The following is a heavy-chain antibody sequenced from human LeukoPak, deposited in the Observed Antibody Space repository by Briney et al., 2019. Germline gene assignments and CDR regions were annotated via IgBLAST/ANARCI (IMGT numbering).Heavy chain of an antibody. CDR2: IYYSGST. J-gene: IGHJ4*02. CDR3: ARWPLRGLFDY. V-gene: IGHV4-61*01. CDR1: GGSVSSGSYY. Sequence: SETLSLTCTVSGGSVSSGSYYWSWIRQPPGKGLEWIGYIYYSGSTNYNPSLKSRVTISVDTSKNQFSLKLSSVTAADMAVYYCARWPLRGLFDYWGQGTLVTVSS. D-gene: IGHD3-16*01.